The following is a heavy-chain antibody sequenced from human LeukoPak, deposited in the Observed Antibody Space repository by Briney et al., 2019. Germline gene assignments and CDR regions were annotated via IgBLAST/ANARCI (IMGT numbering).Heavy chain of an antibody. V-gene: IGHV5-51*01. CDR1: GYSFTSYW. CDR2: IYPGDSDT. Sequence: GESLKISCKSSGYSFTSYWIGWLRQMPAKDLEWMGIIYPGDSDTRYSPSFQGQVTISADKSISTAYLQWRSRKASDTAMYYCARLEYSSSPVDYWGQGTLVTVSS. D-gene: IGHD6-6*01. CDR3: ARLEYSSSPVDY. J-gene: IGHJ4*02.